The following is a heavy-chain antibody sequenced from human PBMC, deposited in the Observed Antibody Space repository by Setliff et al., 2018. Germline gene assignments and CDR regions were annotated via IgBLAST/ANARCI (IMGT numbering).Heavy chain of an antibody. D-gene: IGHD3-22*01. Sequence: GGSLRLSCAASGFTFSSYWMYWVRQAPGKGLVWVSRINRDGSYTVYADSVEGRFTISRDNAKNTLYLQMNSLRAEDTAVYYCAKEVESMIVVGAWFDPWGQGTLVTVSS. CDR2: INRDGSYT. CDR3: AKEVESMIVVGAWFDP. J-gene: IGHJ5*02. CDR1: GFTFSSYW. V-gene: IGHV3-74*01.